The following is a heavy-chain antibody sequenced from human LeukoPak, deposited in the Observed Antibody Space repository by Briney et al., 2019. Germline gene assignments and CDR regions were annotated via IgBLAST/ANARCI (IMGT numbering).Heavy chain of an antibody. Sequence: GGSLRLSCAASGFTFSSNSMNWVRQAPGKGLEWVSSISDSSSYKYYADSVKGRFTISRDNAKNSLYLQMNSLRAGDTAVYYCARAGQQLVHDYWGQGTLVTVSS. CDR1: GFTFSSNS. J-gene: IGHJ4*02. V-gene: IGHV3-21*01. D-gene: IGHD6-13*01. CDR3: ARAGQQLVHDY. CDR2: ISDSSSYK.